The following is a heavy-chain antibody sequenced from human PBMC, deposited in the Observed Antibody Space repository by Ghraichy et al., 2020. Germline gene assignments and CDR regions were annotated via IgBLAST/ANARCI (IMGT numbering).Heavy chain of an antibody. Sequence: SPTLSLTCTVSGGSISGYWWSWIRQPPGKGLEWIGYISYSGKTNYNPSLKSRVTISVDTSKNQLSLKLMSVTAADTAVYYCARESVGASTQHFDLWGRGTLGNVSS. D-gene: IGHD1-26*01. V-gene: IGHV4-59*01. CDR2: ISYSGKT. J-gene: IGHJ2*01. CDR1: GGSISGYW. CDR3: ARESVGASTQHFDL.